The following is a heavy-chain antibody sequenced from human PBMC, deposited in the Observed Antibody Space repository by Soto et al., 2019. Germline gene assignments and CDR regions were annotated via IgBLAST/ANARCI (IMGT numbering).Heavy chain of an antibody. CDR2: IYYSGST. D-gene: IGHD5-12*01. V-gene: IGHV4-31*03. J-gene: IGHJ4*02. Sequence: SETLSLTCTVSGGSISSGGYYWSWIRQHPGKGLEWIGYIYYSGSTYYNPSLRSRVTISVDTSKNQFSLKLSSVTAADTAVYYCARDGYNLPFDYWGQGTLVTVSS. CDR1: GGSISSGGYY. CDR3: ARDGYNLPFDY.